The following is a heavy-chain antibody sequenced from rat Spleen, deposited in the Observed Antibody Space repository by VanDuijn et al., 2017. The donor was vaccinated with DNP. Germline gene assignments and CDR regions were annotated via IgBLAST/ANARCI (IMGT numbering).Heavy chain of an antibody. CDR2: ISTSGGNT. V-gene: IGHV5-25*01. CDR3: ARPYGYNNGGFAY. J-gene: IGHJ3*01. Sequence: EVQLVESGGGLVQPGRSLKLSCAASGFTFSNYDMAWVRQAPTKGLEWVASISTSGGNTYYRDSVRGRFTISRDNAKSTLYLHMNSLRSEDMATYYCARPYGYNNGGFAYWGQGTLVTVSS. CDR1: GFTFSNYD. D-gene: IGHD1-4*01.